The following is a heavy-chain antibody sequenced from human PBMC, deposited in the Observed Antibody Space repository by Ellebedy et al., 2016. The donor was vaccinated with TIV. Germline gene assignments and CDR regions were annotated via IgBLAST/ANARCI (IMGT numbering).Heavy chain of an antibody. D-gene: IGHD6-6*01. CDR2: IKQDGSEK. J-gene: IGHJ4*02. CDR3: VRAIGSSSSF. CDR1: GFTFSDYW. Sequence: GGSLRLXXTASGFTFSDYWMIWVRQAPGKGLEWVANIKQDGSEKFYVDSVKGRFTISRDNTKNSLYLQMDSLRAEDTAVYYCVRAIGSSSSFWGQGTLVTASS. V-gene: IGHV3-7*04.